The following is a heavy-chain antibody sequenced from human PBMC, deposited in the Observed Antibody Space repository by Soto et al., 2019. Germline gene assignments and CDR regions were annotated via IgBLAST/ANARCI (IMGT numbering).Heavy chain of an antibody. J-gene: IGHJ4*02. V-gene: IGHV3-21*01. CDR1: GFTFSSYS. CDR3: ARAIPPDWYSGTTMG. D-gene: IGHD1-1*01. Sequence: GGSLRLSCAASGFTFSSYSMNWVRQAPGKGLEWVSSISSSSSYIYYADSVKGRFTISRDNAKNSLYLQMNSLRAEDTAVYYCARAIPPDWYSGTTMGWGQGTLVTVSS. CDR2: ISSSSSYI.